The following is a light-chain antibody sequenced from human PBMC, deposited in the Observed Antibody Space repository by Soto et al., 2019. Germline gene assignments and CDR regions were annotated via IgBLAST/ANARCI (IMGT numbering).Light chain of an antibody. Sequence: DIQMTQSPSSLSASVGDRVTITCRASHNIRTYINWYQQKSGRAPNLLIFDASRLQSGVPSRFSGTGSGTDFTLTITSLQPEDFATYYCQQTYSTLWTFGQGTKV. J-gene: IGKJ1*01. V-gene: IGKV1-39*01. CDR2: DAS. CDR3: QQTYSTLWT. CDR1: HNIRTY.